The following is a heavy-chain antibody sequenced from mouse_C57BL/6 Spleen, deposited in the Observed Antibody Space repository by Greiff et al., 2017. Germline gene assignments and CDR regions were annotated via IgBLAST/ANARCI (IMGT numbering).Heavy chain of an antibody. V-gene: IGHV10-1*01. Sequence: EVQGVESGGGLVQPTGSLQLSCAASGFSFNTYAMHWVRQAPGKGLEWVARIRHNSNNYATYYAESVKNRCTISRDESESMLYLHMNNLNTEDTAINYCVRQDYFDYWGQGTTLTVSS. CDR1: GFSFNTYA. CDR3: VRQDYFDY. J-gene: IGHJ2*01. CDR2: IRHNSNNYAT.